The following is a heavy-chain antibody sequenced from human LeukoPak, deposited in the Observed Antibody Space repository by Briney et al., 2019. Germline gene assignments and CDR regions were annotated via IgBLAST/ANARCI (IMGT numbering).Heavy chain of an antibody. CDR2: ISYDGSDK. CDR1: GFTFSDYA. CDR3: LFSDSQIDY. V-gene: IGHV3-30*04. J-gene: IGHJ4*02. Sequence: GGSLRLSCAASGFTFSDYAIHWVRQAPGKGLEWVAVISYDGSDKYYADSVKGRFTISRDNSKNTLYVQMNSLRAEDTAVYYCLFSDSQIDYWGQGTLVTVSS. D-gene: IGHD2-21*02.